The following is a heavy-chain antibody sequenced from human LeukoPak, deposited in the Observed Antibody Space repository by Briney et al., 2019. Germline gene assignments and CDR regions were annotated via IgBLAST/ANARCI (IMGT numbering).Heavy chain of an antibody. CDR3: ARDGAGGYSPPRNWFDP. CDR1: GFTFSSYA. CDR2: ISYDGSNK. V-gene: IGHV3-30*04. Sequence: GGSLRLSCAASGFTFSSYAMHWVRQAPGKGLEWVAVISYDGSNKYYADSVKGRFTISRDNSKNTLYLQMNSLRAEDTAVYYCARDGAGGYSPPRNWFDPWGQGTLVTVSS. D-gene: IGHD5-18*01. J-gene: IGHJ5*02.